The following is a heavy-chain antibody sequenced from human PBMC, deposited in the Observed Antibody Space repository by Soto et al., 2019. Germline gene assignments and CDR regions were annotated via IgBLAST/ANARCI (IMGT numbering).Heavy chain of an antibody. CDR2: ISYDGSNK. Sequence: GGSLRLSCAASGFTFSSYGMHWVRQAPGKGLEWVAVISYDGSNKYYADSVKGRFTISRDNSKNTLYLQMNSLRAEDTAVYYCAKEMRVVVVAATTGGFDPWGQGTLVTVSS. CDR1: GFTFSSYG. J-gene: IGHJ5*02. CDR3: AKEMRVVVVAATTGGFDP. D-gene: IGHD2-15*01. V-gene: IGHV3-30*18.